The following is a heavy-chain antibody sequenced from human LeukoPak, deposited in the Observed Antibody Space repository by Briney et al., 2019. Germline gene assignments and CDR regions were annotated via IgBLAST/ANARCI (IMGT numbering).Heavy chain of an antibody. CDR1: GFTFSRFH. CDR2: INSDGSST. Sequence: GGSLRLSCAASGFTFSRFHIHWVRQTPGKGLVWVSRINSDGSSTTYADSVKGRFTISRDNAKNKLYLQMNSLRGEGTAVYYCARGVGGHYYGMDVWGQGTTVTVSS. D-gene: IGHD1-26*01. J-gene: IGHJ6*02. CDR3: ARGVGGHYYGMDV. V-gene: IGHV3-74*01.